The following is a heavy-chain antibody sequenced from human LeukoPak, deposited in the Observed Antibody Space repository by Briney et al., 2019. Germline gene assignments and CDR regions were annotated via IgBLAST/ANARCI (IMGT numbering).Heavy chain of an antibody. V-gene: IGHV3-23*01. J-gene: IGHJ5*02. CDR1: GFPLSSYA. D-gene: IGHD6-13*01. CDR2: TSSSDPGT. Sequence: PGGSLRLSCAASGFPLSSYAMSWVRQGPGKGLEWVAATSSSDPGTYHADSVRGRFTISRDNSKNTLYLQMNRLRVEDAAVYYCATTGSSWYGSSGFDPWGQGTLVTVSS. CDR3: ATTGSSWYGSSGFDP.